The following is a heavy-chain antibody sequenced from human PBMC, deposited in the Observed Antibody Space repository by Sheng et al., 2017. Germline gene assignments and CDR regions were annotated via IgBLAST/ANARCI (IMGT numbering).Heavy chain of an antibody. CDR3: ANRATTESVGHWYYFDF. J-gene: IGHJ4*02. CDR1: GLSFNNYV. D-gene: IGHD4-17*01. CDR2: ISGDGENS. V-gene: IGHV3-23*04. Sequence: VQLVESGGGLVQPGGSLRLSCAASGLSFNNYVMNWVRQAPGKGLEWISRISGDGENSYYADSVKGRFIISRDNSKQTLHLQMNSLRAEDTAVYYCANRATTESVGHWYYFDFWGQGTPVTVSS.